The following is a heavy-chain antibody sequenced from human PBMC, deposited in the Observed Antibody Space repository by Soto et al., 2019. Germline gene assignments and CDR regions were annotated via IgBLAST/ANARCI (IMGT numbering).Heavy chain of an antibody. CDR2: IYSGGST. V-gene: IGHV3-66*01. CDR1: GFTVSSNY. CDR3: ARVYPSRYFDWYEYYYYYMDV. Sequence: EVQLVESGGGLVQPGGSLRLSCAASGFTVSSNYMSWVRQAPGKGLEWVSVIYSGGSTYYADSVKGRFTISRDNSKNTLYLQMNSLRAEDTAVYYCARVYPSRYFDWYEYYYYYMDVWGKGTTVTVSS. D-gene: IGHD3-9*01. J-gene: IGHJ6*03.